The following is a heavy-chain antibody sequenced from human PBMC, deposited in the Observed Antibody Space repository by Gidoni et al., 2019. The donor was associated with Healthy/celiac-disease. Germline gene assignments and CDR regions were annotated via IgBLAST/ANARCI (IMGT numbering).Heavy chain of an antibody. CDR3: ARCKILTTVAYDAFDI. Sequence: QVQLVESGGGVVQPGRSLSLSCAASGFPFSSYAMHWVRQAPGKGLEWVAVISYDGSNKYYADSVKGRFTISRDNSKNTLYLQMNSLRAEDTAVYYCARCKILTTVAYDAFDIWGQGTMVTVSS. D-gene: IGHD4-17*01. J-gene: IGHJ3*02. CDR1: GFPFSSYA. CDR2: ISYDGSNK. V-gene: IGHV3-30*04.